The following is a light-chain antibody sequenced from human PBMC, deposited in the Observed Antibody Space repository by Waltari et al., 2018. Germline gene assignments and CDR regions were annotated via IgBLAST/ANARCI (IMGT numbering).Light chain of an antibody. CDR2: DVS. CDR1: SSDVGAYNY. J-gene: IGLJ2*01. V-gene: IGLV2-14*03. Sequence: QSALTQPASVSGSPGQSITISCTGSSSDVGAYNYVSWYQHHPGKAPQLIISDVSDRPSGVSDRFSGSKSGNTASRSISGLRADDEANYYCSSYTSVNTVVFGGGTKVTVL. CDR3: SSYTSVNTVV.